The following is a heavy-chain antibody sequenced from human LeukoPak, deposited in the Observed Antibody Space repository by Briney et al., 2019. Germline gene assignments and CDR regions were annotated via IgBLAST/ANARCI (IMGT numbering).Heavy chain of an antibody. D-gene: IGHD1-26*01. CDR3: ARDSGSSPGAFDI. Sequence: PGRSLRLSCAASGFTFSSYGMHWVRQAPGKGLEWVAVISYDGSNKYYADSVKGRFTISRDNSKNSLYLQMNSLRAEDTAVYYCARDSGSSPGAFDIWGQGTMVTVSS. CDR1: GFTFSSYG. V-gene: IGHV3-30*03. J-gene: IGHJ3*02. CDR2: ISYDGSNK.